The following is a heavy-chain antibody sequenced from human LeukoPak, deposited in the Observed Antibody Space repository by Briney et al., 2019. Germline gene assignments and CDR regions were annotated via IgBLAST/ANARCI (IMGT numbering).Heavy chain of an antibody. Sequence: PGGSLRLSCAASGFTFRNYVIHWVRQAPGKGPEWVAVTSSDLNVKLYADSVKGRFIISRDNSRSTLYLQMNSLRPEDTAIYYCAREGYYGSGSPPSLYFDYWGQGTLVTVSS. CDR1: GFTFRNYV. J-gene: IGHJ4*02. CDR3: AREGYYGSGSPPSLYFDY. V-gene: IGHV3-30-3*01. D-gene: IGHD3-10*01. CDR2: TSSDLNVK.